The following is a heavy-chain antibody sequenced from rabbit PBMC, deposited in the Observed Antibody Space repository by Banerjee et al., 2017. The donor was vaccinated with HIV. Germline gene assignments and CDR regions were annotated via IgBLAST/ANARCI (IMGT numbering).Heavy chain of an antibody. J-gene: IGHJ6*01. CDR3: ARDTASSFSSYGMDL. CDR2: IAGGSADFT. Sequence: QEQLVESGGGLVQPEGSLTLTCTASGVSFSSSSYLCWVRQAPGKGLEWISCIAGGSADFTYSATWAKGRFTISKASSTTVTLQMTSLTVADTATYFCARDTASSFSSYGMDLWGPGTLVTVS. D-gene: IGHD6-1*01. V-gene: IGHV1S45*01. CDR1: GVSFSSSSY.